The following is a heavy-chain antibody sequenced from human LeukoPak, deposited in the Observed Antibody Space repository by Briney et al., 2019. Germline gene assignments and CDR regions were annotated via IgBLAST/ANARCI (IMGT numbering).Heavy chain of an antibody. CDR3: ARRSRSSGWGGNLDS. J-gene: IGHJ4*02. Sequence: KPSETLSLTCTVSNGSFNSYYWTWIRQPPGKGLEWIGFVYYSGRSGSTNYNPSLTSRGTISVDTSENQFYLKLTSLTAADTAMYYCARRSRSSGWGGNLDSWGQGTLVTVSS. V-gene: IGHV4-59*08. CDR2: VYYSGRSGST. CDR1: NGSFNSYY. D-gene: IGHD6-19*01.